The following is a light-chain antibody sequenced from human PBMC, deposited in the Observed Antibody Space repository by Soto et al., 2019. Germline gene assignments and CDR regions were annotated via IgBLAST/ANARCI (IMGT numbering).Light chain of an antibody. J-gene: IGKJ2*01. V-gene: IGKV1-39*01. CDR1: RGIATS. CDR3: QQTFSTPPYT. Sequence: DIQMTQSPSSLSESPGDTVSFTCRASRGIATSVSWYQQKPGAAPKLLIYGASTLQSGVPSRFSGSGSVTDFTLTISGLQPEDFATYFCQQTFSTPPYTFGQGTRLQIK. CDR2: GAS.